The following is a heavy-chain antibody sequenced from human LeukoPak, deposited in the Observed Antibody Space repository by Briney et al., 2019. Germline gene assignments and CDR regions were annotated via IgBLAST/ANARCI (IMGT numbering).Heavy chain of an antibody. Sequence: PGGSLRLSCAVSGFTFSTYVMSWVRQAPGKGLEWVSVISGPGETTYYADSVKGRFTISRDNSMNMLYLQMNSLRAEDTALYYRARHVAIGIRAFDFWGQGTLVTVSS. J-gene: IGHJ3*01. CDR2: ISGPGETT. CDR3: ARHVAIGIRAFDF. V-gene: IGHV3-23*01. D-gene: IGHD1-14*01. CDR1: GFTFSTYV.